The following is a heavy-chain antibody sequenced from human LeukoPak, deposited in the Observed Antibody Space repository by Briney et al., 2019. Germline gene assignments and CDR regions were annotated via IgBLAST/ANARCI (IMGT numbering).Heavy chain of an antibody. J-gene: IGHJ6*03. CDR3: ARAGMWFGDRYYYYYYMDV. D-gene: IGHD3-10*01. Sequence: ASVKVSCKASGGTFSSYVISWVRQAPGQGLEWMGGIIPIFGTANYAQKFQGRVTITTDESTSTAYMELSSLRSEDTAVYYCARAGMWFGDRYYYYYYMDVWGKGTTVTVSS. CDR2: IIPIFGTA. CDR1: GGTFSSYV. V-gene: IGHV1-69*05.